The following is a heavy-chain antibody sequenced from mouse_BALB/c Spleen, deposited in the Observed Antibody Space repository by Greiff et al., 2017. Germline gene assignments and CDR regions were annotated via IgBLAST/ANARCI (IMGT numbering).Heavy chain of an antibody. CDR3: ARSEYGNYRGAFAY. CDR1: GFTFSSFG. CDR2: ISSGSSTI. D-gene: IGHD2-10*02. V-gene: IGHV5-17*02. J-gene: IGHJ3*01. Sequence: DVQLVESGGGLVQPGGSRKLSCAASGFTFSSFGMHWVRQAPEKGLEWVAYISSGSSTIYYADTVKGRFTLSRDNPKNTLFLQRASLRSEDTAMYYCARSEYGNYRGAFAYWGQGTRVTVSA.